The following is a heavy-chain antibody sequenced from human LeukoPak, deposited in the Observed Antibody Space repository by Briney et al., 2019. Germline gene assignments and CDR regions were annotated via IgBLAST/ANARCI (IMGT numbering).Heavy chain of an antibody. D-gene: IGHD3-10*01. CDR3: AKEIKLASRYYYGSGIFDY. V-gene: IGHV3-48*03. CDR2: ISSSGSAI. Sequence: PGGSLRLSCAASGFTFSSYEMNWVRQAPGKGLEWVSYISSSGSAIYCADSVKGRFTISRDNSKNTLYLQMNSLRAEDTAVYYCAKEIKLASRYYYGSGIFDYWGQGTLVTVSS. CDR1: GFTFSSYE. J-gene: IGHJ4*02.